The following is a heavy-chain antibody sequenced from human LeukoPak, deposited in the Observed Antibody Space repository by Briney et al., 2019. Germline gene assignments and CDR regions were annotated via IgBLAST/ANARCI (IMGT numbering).Heavy chain of an antibody. CDR3: ARETPVTTR. CDR1: AGSINTSTYF. V-gene: IGHV4-39*07. Sequence: SETLSLTCTVSAGSINTSTYFWAWVRQPPVKGLEWLGSIFHSGSPYYNPSLRSRVTLSVDTSKNQFSLKLSSVTAADTAVYYCARETPVTTRWGQGTLVTVSS. D-gene: IGHD4-17*01. J-gene: IGHJ4*02. CDR2: IFHSGSP.